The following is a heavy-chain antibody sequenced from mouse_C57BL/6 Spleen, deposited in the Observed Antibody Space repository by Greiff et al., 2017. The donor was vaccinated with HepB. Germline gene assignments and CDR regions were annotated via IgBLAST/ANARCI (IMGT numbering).Heavy chain of an antibody. CDR3: AFPYGTRGYYARDY. D-gene: IGHD1-1*01. CDR2: IHPSDSDT. V-gene: IGHV1-74*01. J-gene: IGHJ4*01. Sequence: QVQLQQPGAELVKPGASVKVSCKASGYTFTSYWMHWVKQRPGQGLEWIGRIHPSDSDTNYNQKFKGKATLTVDKSSSTAYIQLSSLTSEDSAVYYCAFPYGTRGYYARDYWGKETSDTVSS. CDR1: GYTFTSYW.